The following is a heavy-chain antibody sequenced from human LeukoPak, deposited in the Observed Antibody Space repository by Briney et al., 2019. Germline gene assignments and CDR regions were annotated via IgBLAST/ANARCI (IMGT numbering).Heavy chain of an antibody. D-gene: IGHD4-11*01. CDR1: GGTFSSYA. CDR2: IIPIFGIA. V-gene: IGHV1-69*04. CDR3: ARGMGYSNYYFDY. Sequence: GASVKVSCKASGGTFSSYAISWVRQAPGQGLEWMGRIIPIFGIANYAQKFQGRVTITADKSTSTAYMELSSLRSEDTAVYYCARGMGYSNYYFDYWGQGTLVTASS. J-gene: IGHJ4*02.